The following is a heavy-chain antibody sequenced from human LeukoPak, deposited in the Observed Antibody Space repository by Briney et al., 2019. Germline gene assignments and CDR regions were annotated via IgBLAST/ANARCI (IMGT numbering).Heavy chain of an antibody. Sequence: GGSLRLSCAASGFTFSSFSMNWVRQAPGKGLEWVSTVSTGGAATYYADSVKGRFTISRDNSENTLYLQMNSLRAEDTAVYYCARGLLIVGATTGIWGQGTLVTVSS. J-gene: IGHJ4*02. CDR3: ARGLLIVGATTGI. D-gene: IGHD1-26*01. CDR2: VSTGGAAT. V-gene: IGHV3-23*01. CDR1: GFTFSSFS.